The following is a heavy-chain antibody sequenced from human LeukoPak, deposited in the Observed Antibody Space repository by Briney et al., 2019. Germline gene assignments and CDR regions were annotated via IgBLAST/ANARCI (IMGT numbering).Heavy chain of an antibody. Sequence: SETLSLTCTVSGGSISSYYWSWIRQPAGKGLEWIGRIYTSGSTNYNPSLKSRVTMSVDTSKNQFSLKLSSVTAADTAVYYCARNPVGAAAGLYYYYYYYMDVWGKGTTVTISS. CDR3: ARNPVGAAAGLYYYYYYYMDV. CDR1: GGSISSYY. D-gene: IGHD6-13*01. V-gene: IGHV4-4*07. CDR2: IYTSGST. J-gene: IGHJ6*03.